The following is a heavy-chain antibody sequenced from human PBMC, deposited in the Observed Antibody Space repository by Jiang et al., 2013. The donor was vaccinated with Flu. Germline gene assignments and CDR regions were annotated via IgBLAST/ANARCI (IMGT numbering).Heavy chain of an antibody. Sequence: QTLSLTCAISGDTVSTTSASWNWIRQSPSRGLEWLGRTYYRSRWSSDYAVSVKSRITIFPDTSKNQFSLQLNSVTPEDTAVYYCARSTVVIQHFDYWGQGALVTVSS. D-gene: IGHD4-23*01. CDR2: TYYRSRWSS. CDR3: ARSTVVIQHFDY. V-gene: IGHV6-1*01. CDR1: GDTVSTTSAS. J-gene: IGHJ4*02.